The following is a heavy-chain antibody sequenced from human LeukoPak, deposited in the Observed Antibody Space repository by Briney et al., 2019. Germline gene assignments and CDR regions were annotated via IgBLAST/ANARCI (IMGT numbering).Heavy chain of an antibody. CDR2: ISYDGSNK. CDR1: GFTFSSYG. CDR3: ARVGYRLDAFDI. J-gene: IGHJ3*02. V-gene: IGHV3-30*03. Sequence: PGRSLRLSCAASGFTFSSYGMHWVRQAPGKGLEWVAVISYDGSNKYYADSVKGRFTISRDNSKNTLYLQMNSLRAEDTAVYYCARVGYRLDAFDIWGQGTMVTVSS. D-gene: IGHD5-18*01.